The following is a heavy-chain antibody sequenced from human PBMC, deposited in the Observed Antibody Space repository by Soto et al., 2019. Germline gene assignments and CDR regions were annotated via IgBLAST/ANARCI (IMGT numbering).Heavy chain of an antibody. V-gene: IGHV3-30-3*01. Sequence: QVQLVESGGGVVQPGRSLRLSCAASGFTFSSYAMHWVRQAPGKGLEWVAVISYDGSNKYYADSVKGRFTFSRDNSKNTLYLQMNSLRAEDTAVYYCAGGGRGATGYYYYGMDVWGQGTTVTVSS. J-gene: IGHJ6*02. CDR2: ISYDGSNK. D-gene: IGHD1-26*01. CDR3: AGGGRGATGYYYYGMDV. CDR1: GFTFSSYA.